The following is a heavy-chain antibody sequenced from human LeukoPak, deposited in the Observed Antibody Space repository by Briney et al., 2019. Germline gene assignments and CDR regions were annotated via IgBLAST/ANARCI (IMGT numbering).Heavy chain of an antibody. V-gene: IGHV5-51*01. CDR1: GSSFTSYW. CDR3: ARHRELAYFDY. J-gene: IGHJ4*02. Sequence: GESLKISWKGSGSSFTSYWIGWVRQMPGKGLEWLGIIYPGDSDTRYSQSFKGQVTISVDKSINTAYLQWSSLKASDTAMYYCARHRELAYFDYWGQGTLVTVSA. D-gene: IGHD6-13*01. CDR2: IYPGDSDT.